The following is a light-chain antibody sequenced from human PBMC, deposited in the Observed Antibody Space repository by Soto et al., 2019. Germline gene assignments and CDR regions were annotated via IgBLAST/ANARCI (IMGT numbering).Light chain of an antibody. CDR1: QDISNY. Sequence: DIQMTQSPSSLSASVGDRVTITCQASQDISNYLNWYQQKPGKAPKLLIYDASNLETGVPSRFSGSGSGTDFTLTISSLQSQDFAVYYCQQYNKWPRTFGQGTKVDIK. V-gene: IGKV1-33*01. CDR2: DAS. J-gene: IGKJ1*01. CDR3: QQYNKWPRT.